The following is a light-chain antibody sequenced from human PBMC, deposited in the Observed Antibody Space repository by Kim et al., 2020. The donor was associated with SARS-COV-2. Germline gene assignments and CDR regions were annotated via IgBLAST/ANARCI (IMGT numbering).Light chain of an antibody. Sequence: PGQRVTSSCSGSSTNIGSNTVNWYQQLPGTAPKLLIYSNNQRPSGVPDRFSGSKSGTSASLAISGLQSEDEADYYCAAWDDSLKGVFGGGTKLTVL. J-gene: IGLJ3*02. V-gene: IGLV1-44*01. CDR3: AAWDDSLKGV. CDR1: STNIGSNT. CDR2: SNN.